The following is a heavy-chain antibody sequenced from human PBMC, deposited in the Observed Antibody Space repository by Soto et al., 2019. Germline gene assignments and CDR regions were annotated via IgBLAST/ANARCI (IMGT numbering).Heavy chain of an antibody. Sequence: QVQLVESGGGVVQPGRSLRLSCAASGFTFSSYAMHWVRQAPGKGLEWVAVISYDGSNKYYADSVKGRFTISRDNCKNTRYLQMNRLRDEDTAVYYCARVPSSSGRAHFDYWGQGTLVTVSS. D-gene: IGHD2-15*01. J-gene: IGHJ4*02. CDR3: ARVPSSSGRAHFDY. CDR1: GFTFSSYA. V-gene: IGHV3-30-3*01. CDR2: ISYDGSNK.